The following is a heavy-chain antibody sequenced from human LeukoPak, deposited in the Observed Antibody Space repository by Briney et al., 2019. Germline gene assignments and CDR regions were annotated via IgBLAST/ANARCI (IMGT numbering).Heavy chain of an antibody. Sequence: ASVKVSCKASGYTFTSYDINWVRQATGQGLEWMGWMNPNSGNRGYAQKFQGRVTMTSNTSISTAYMELSSLRSEDTAVYYCSRDGSDSGSYYWVWFDPWGQGTLVTVSS. CDR3: SRDGSDSGSYYWVWFDP. J-gene: IGHJ5*02. D-gene: IGHD1-26*01. CDR2: MNPNSGNR. V-gene: IGHV1-8*01. CDR1: GYTFTSYD.